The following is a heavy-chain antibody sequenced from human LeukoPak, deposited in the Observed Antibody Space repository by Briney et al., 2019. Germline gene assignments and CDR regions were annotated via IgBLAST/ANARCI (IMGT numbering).Heavy chain of an antibody. D-gene: IGHD3-22*01. Sequence: SETLSLTCAVYGGSFGGYYWSWIRQPPGKGLEWIGEINHSGSTNYNPSLKSRVTISVDTSKNQFSLKLSSVTAADTAVYYCATSVDYYDSSGYDYWGQGTLVTVSS. CDR3: ATSVDYYDSSGYDY. V-gene: IGHV4-34*01. CDR1: GGSFGGYY. CDR2: INHSGST. J-gene: IGHJ4*02.